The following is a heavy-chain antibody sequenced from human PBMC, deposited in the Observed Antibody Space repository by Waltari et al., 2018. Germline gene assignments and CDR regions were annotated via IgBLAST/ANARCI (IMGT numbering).Heavy chain of an antibody. D-gene: IGHD6-19*01. CDR1: GFTFSSYS. J-gene: IGHJ4*02. CDR2: ISRSSTYI. Sequence: EVQLVESGGGLVKSGGSQRLSCAASGFTFSSYSMNWVRQAPGKGLEWLSIISRSSTYIYYSDSVKGRFTISRDNAKNTLYLQMNSLRAEDTAVYYCAKSRIAVAGTPDYWGQGTLVTVSS. V-gene: IGHV3-21*04. CDR3: AKSRIAVAGTPDY.